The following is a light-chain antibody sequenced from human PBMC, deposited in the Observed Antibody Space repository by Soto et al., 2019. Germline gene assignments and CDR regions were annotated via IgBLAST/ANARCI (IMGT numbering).Light chain of an antibody. CDR2: TAS. Sequence: DIQMTQSPSSLSASLGDRVTITCRASQSFSTYLNWFQQKPGKAPKLLIYTASSLQSGVPSRFSGSGSGTDFTLTISNLQPEDFATYYCHQNYGTPLTFGGGTKVEIK. CDR3: HQNYGTPLT. J-gene: IGKJ4*01. V-gene: IGKV1-39*01. CDR1: QSFSTY.